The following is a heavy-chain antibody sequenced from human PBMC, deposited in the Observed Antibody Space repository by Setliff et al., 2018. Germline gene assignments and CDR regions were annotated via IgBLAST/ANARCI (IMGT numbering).Heavy chain of an antibody. CDR1: GGSFSDYY. Sequence: PSETLSLTCAAHGGSFSDYYWTWVRQSPGKGLEWIGHIYTSGTTNYSPSLKTRVTISTDTSKNQFSLQLTSVTATDTAVYYCARGRLLYVGDSHYFDNWGQGTLVTVSS. CDR3: ARGRLLYVGDSHYFDN. CDR2: IYTSGTT. D-gene: IGHD4-17*01. J-gene: IGHJ4*02. V-gene: IGHV4-4*09.